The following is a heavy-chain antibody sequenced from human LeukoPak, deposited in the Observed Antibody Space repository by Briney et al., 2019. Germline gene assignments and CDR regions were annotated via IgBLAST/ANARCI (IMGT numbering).Heavy chain of an antibody. V-gene: IGHV3-30-3*01. D-gene: IGHD4-4*01. CDR3: XXXXYSNYVNY. CDR2: ISYDGSNK. CDR1: GFTFSSYA. Sequence: PGGSLRLSCAASGFTFSSYAMHWVRQAPGKGLEWVAVISYDGSNKYYADSVKGRFTISRDNSKNTLYLQMNSLRAEDTAVYYXXXXXYSNYVNYWGQGTLVTVSS. J-gene: IGHJ4*02.